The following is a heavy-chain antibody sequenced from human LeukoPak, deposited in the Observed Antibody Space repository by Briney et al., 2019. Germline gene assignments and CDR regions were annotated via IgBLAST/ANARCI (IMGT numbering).Heavy chain of an antibody. D-gene: IGHD2-15*01. CDR3: ARGGLFKYFFDY. J-gene: IGHJ4*02. V-gene: IGHV3-74*01. Sequence: GGSLRLPCAASGFTFSSHWMHWVRQTPGKGLVWVSRINTDESKINHADSVKGRFTISRDNAKNMLYLQMNSLRAEDTAVYYCARGGLFKYFFDYWGQGTLVTVSS. CDR1: GFTFSSHW. CDR2: INTDESKI.